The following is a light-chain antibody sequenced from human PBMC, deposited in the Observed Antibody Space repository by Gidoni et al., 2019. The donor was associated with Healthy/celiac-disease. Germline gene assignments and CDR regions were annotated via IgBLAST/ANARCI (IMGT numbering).Light chain of an antibody. J-gene: IGKJ2*01. V-gene: IGKV2-28*01. Sequence: DIVMTQSPLSLSVTPGEPASISCRSSQSLLHINGYNYLDWYLQKPGQSPQLLIYLGSTRASGVPDRFSGSGSGTDFTLKISRVEAEDVGVYYCMQALQTPRTFGQGTKLEIK. CDR3: MQALQTPRT. CDR2: LGS. CDR1: QSLLHINGYNY.